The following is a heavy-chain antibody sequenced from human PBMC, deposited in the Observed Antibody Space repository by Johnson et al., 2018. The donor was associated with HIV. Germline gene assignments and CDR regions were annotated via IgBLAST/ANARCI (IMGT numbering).Heavy chain of an antibody. CDR1: GFTFSSYP. Sequence: QVQLVESGGGVVQPGRSLRLSCEASGFTFSSYPMHWVRQAPGKGLEWVAVISFDGSNKYYADSVKGRFTISRDNSKNTLYLQMNSLRAEDTAVYYCARDSASGQQLVNSDAFDIWGQGTMVTVSS. CDR3: ARDSASGQQLVNSDAFDI. V-gene: IGHV3-30-3*01. CDR2: ISFDGSNK. D-gene: IGHD6-13*01. J-gene: IGHJ3*02.